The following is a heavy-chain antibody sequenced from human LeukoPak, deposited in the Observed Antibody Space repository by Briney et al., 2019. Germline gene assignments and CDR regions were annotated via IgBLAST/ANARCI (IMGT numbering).Heavy chain of an antibody. J-gene: IGHJ5*02. CDR1: GGSISSYY. Sequence: PSETLSLTCTVSGGSISSYYWSWIRQPPGKRLEWIGYIYTSGSTNYNPSLKSRVTISVDTSKNQFSLKPSSVTAADTAVYYCARQTLRYNWNLPFDPWGQGTLVTVSS. V-gene: IGHV4-4*09. CDR2: IYTSGST. CDR3: ARQTLRYNWNLPFDP. D-gene: IGHD1-7*01.